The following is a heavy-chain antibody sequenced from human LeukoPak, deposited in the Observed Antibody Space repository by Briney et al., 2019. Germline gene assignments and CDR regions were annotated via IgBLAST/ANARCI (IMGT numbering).Heavy chain of an antibody. D-gene: IGHD3-22*01. Sequence: PRASVKVSCKASGGTFSSYAISWVRQAPGQGLEWMGGIIPIFGTANYAQKFQGRVTITADESTSTAYMELRSLRSDDTAIYYCARNYDSSKDGNDYWGQGTLVTVSS. CDR2: IIPIFGTA. CDR3: ARNYDSSKDGNDY. CDR1: GGTFSSYA. J-gene: IGHJ4*02. V-gene: IGHV1-69*01.